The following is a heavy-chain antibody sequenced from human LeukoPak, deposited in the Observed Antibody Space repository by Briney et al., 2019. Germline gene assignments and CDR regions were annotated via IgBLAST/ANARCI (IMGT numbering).Heavy chain of an antibody. V-gene: IGHV1-46*01. Sequence: ASVKVSCKVSGYSFTSNYIHWVRQAPGQGLEWMGMIYPRDGSTSYAQRFQDRVTVTRDTSTSTVHMELSGLRSEDTAVYYCERDQEGFDYWGQGTLVTVSS. CDR2: IYPRDGST. CDR3: ERDQEGFDY. J-gene: IGHJ4*02. CDR1: GYSFTSNY.